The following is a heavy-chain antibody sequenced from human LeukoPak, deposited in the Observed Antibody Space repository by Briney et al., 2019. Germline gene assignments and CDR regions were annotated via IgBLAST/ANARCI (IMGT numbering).Heavy chain of an antibody. J-gene: IGHJ4*02. Sequence: ASVKVSCKACGYTFTGYYMHWVRQAPGQGLEGMGLINPNSGCTNYAQKFQGRVPMTRDTSISTAYMELSSLRSEDTAVYYCARGSEPHYYDSSTLDFWGQGTLVTVSS. CDR1: GYTFTGYY. V-gene: IGHV1-2*02. CDR3: ARGSEPHYYDSSTLDF. CDR2: INPNSGCT. D-gene: IGHD3-22*01.